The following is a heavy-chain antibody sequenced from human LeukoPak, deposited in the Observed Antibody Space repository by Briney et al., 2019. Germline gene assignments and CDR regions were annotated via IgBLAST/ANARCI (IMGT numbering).Heavy chain of an antibody. Sequence: PGRSLRLSCAASGFTFSSYAMHWVRQAPGKGLEWVAAISYDGSNKYYADSVKGRFTISRDNSKNTLYLQMNSLRAEDTAAYYCARDLLPYSSGWYGSFDYWGQGTLVTVSS. V-gene: IGHV3-30-3*01. CDR2: ISYDGSNK. J-gene: IGHJ4*02. D-gene: IGHD6-19*01. CDR3: ARDLLPYSSGWYGSFDY. CDR1: GFTFSSYA.